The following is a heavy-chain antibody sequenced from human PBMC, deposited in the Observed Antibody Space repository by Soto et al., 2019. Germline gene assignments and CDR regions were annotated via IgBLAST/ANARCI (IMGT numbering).Heavy chain of an antibody. J-gene: IGHJ5*02. CDR3: ARGRVVGATYNWFDP. D-gene: IGHD1-26*01. CDR1: GYTFTSYA. CDR2: INAGNGNT. V-gene: IGHV1-3*01. Sequence: VKVSCKASGYTFTSYAMHWVRQAPGQRLEWMGWINAGNGNTKYSQKFQGRVTITRDTSASTAYMELSSLRSEDTAVYYCARGRVVGATYNWFDPWGQGTLVTVSS.